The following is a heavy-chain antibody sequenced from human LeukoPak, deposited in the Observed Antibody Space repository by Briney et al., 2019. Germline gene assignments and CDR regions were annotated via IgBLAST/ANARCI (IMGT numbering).Heavy chain of an antibody. Sequence: PGGSLRLSCAASGFTFSSYSMNWVRQAPGKGLEWVSSISSSSSYIYYADSVKGRFTISRDNAKNSLYLQMNSLRAEDTAVYYCARDYPVTYYYDSSGYPDYWGQGTLVTVSS. V-gene: IGHV3-21*01. CDR1: GFTFSSYS. D-gene: IGHD3-22*01. J-gene: IGHJ4*02. CDR2: ISSSSSYI. CDR3: ARDYPVTYYYDSSGYPDY.